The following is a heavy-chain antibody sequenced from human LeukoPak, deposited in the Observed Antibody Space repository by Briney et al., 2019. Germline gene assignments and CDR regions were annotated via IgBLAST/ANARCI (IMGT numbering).Heavy chain of an antibody. Sequence: PGGSLRLSCAASGFTFSSYWMHWVRQAPGKGLVWVSRINSDGSSTSYADSVKGRFAVSRDNAENTLYLQMDSLTVEDTGLYYCVRETKIMGFRAFDYWGQGTPVTVSS. J-gene: IGHJ4*02. D-gene: IGHD3-10*01. V-gene: IGHV3-74*01. CDR1: GFTFSSYW. CDR2: INSDGSST. CDR3: VRETKIMGFRAFDY.